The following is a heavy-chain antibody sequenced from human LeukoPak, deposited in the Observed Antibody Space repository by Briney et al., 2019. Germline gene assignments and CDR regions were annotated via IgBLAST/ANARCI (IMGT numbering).Heavy chain of an antibody. Sequence: GASVKVSCKVSGYTLTELSMHWLRQAPGKGLEWMGGFDPEDGETIYAQKFQGRVTMTEDASTDTAYMELSSLRSEDTAVYYCATDSTDTGYSSNHDHWGQGTLVTVSS. D-gene: IGHD6-13*01. V-gene: IGHV1-24*01. CDR2: FDPEDGET. CDR3: ATDSTDTGYSSNHDH. J-gene: IGHJ5*02. CDR1: GYTLTELS.